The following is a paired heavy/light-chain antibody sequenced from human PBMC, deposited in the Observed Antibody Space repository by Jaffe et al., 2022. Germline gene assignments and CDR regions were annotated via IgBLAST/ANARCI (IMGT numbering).Heavy chain of an antibody. CDR1: GYTFTNYY. Sequence: QVQVVQSGAEVKEPGASVRLSCKTSGYTFTNYYIHWVRQAPGQGLEWVALIVPSNGFTIYAQRFQGRVTLTRDTSTTTVYMQLSSLSSDDTGVYFCAREAGESGEPLKRFDYWGQGALVTVSS. V-gene: IGHV1-46*01. CDR2: IVPSNGFT. J-gene: IGHJ4*02. D-gene: IGHD2-15*01. CDR3: AREAGESGEPLKRFDY.
Light chain of an antibody. Sequence: QSALTQPPSASGSLGQSITISCTGTTSDVGGYNYVSWYQFHPGKAPKLIIYEVSRRPSGVPDRFSGSKSGTTASLTVTGLQAEDEADYYCASYAGPNTHYVFGTGSTVTVL. V-gene: IGLV2-8*01. CDR1: TSDVGGYNY. J-gene: IGLJ1*01. CDR3: ASYAGPNTHYV. CDR2: EVS.